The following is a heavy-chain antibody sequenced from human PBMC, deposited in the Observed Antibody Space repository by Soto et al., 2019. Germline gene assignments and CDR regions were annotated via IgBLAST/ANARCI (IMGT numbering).Heavy chain of an antibody. J-gene: IGHJ6*02. Sequence: GGSLRLSCAASGFTFSDYYMSWIRQAPGKGLEYISYISSSSGSTNYADSVKGRFTISRDNAKNSLYLQMSSLRAEDTAVYYCARDRGGYDRLYYYHGMDVWGQGTTFTVSS. CDR3: ARDRGGYDRLYYYHGMDV. D-gene: IGHD5-12*01. V-gene: IGHV3-11*06. CDR1: GFTFSDYY. CDR2: ISSSSGST.